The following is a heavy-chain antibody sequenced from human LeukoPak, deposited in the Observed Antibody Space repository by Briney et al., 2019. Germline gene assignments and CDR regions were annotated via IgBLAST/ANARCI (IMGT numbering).Heavy chain of an antibody. CDR3: ARKYCSGGSCYVDY. CDR1: GYTFSRYA. J-gene: IGHJ4*02. D-gene: IGHD2-15*01. CDR2: ISYDGNNK. Sequence: PGGSLRLSCAASGYTFSRYALHWVRQAPGKGLEWVGVISYDGNNKYYGDSVKGRFAISRDNSKDTLYLQMNNLRTEDTAVYYCARKYCSGGSCYVDYWGQGTLVTVSS. V-gene: IGHV3-30*09.